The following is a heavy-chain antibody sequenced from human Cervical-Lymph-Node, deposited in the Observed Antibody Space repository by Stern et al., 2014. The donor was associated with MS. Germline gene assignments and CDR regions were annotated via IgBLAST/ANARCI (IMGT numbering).Heavy chain of an antibody. CDR2: IKHRGRV. J-gene: IGHJ5*02. D-gene: IGHD2-21*01. CDR3: ARGPPLMVISWFDP. Sequence: QVQLQQWGAGLLKPSETLYLTCAVYGGSFTGYFWSWIRQPPGKGLEWIGEIKHRGRVNYNPSLKSRVIMSVDTSKNQFSLNLTSVAVADTAVYYCARGPPLMVISWFDPWGQGTLVTVSS. V-gene: IGHV4-34*01. CDR1: GGSFTGYF.